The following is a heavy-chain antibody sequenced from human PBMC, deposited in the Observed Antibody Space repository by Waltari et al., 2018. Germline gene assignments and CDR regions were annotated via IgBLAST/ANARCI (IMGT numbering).Heavy chain of an antibody. Sequence: QVQLVQSGAEVKKPGASVKVSCKASGYTFTGYYMHWVRQAPGQGLEWMGRINPNSGGTNYAQKFQGRVTMTRDTSISTAYMELSRLRSDDTAVYYCARLKHEYSSSPESPDAFDIWGQGTMVTVSS. CDR3: ARLKHEYSSSPESPDAFDI. D-gene: IGHD6-6*01. CDR1: GYTFTGYY. J-gene: IGHJ3*02. V-gene: IGHV1-2*06. CDR2: INPNSGGT.